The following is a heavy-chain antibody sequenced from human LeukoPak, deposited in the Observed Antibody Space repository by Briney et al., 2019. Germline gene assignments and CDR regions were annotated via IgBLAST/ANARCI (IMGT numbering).Heavy chain of an antibody. J-gene: IGHJ6*04. V-gene: IGHV4-59*01. CDR2: IYYSGST. CDR1: DGSITSYY. Sequence: SETLSLTCTVSDGSITSYYWSWIRQPPGKGLEWIGYIYYSGSTNYNPSLKSRVTISVDTSKNQFSLKLSSVTAADTAVYYCARGHQLLTYYYYYDMDVWGRGTTVTVSS. D-gene: IGHD2-2*01. CDR3: ARGHQLLTYYYYYDMDV.